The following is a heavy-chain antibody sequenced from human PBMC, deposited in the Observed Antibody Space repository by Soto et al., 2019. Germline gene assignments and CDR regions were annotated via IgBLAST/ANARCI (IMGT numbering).Heavy chain of an antibody. D-gene: IGHD4-17*01. CDR1: SGSISTYY. CDR3: ARGLYGDYSWEASDI. V-gene: IGHV4-59*01. J-gene: IGHJ3*02. CDR2: VYYSGYT. Sequence: QVQLQESGPGLVKPSETLSLNCTVSSGSISTYYWSWIRQPPGKGLEWIGYVYYSGYTNYNPSLKSRVTISVDTSKNQFSLKLTSVTAADTAVYYCARGLYGDYSWEASDIWGQGTMVTVSS.